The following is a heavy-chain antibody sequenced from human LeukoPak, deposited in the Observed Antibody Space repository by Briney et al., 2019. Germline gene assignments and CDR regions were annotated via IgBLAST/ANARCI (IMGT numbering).Heavy chain of an antibody. CDR3: ARDGS. CDR2: IKQDGSEK. J-gene: IGHJ4*02. CDR1: GFTFSNYW. D-gene: IGHD1-1*01. V-gene: IGHV3-7*03. Sequence: HLGGSLRLSCAASGFTFSNYWMSWVRQAPGKGLEWVANIKQDGSEKYYVASVKGRFTISRDNAKNSLYLQMNSLRAENTAVYYCARDGSWGQGTLVTVSS.